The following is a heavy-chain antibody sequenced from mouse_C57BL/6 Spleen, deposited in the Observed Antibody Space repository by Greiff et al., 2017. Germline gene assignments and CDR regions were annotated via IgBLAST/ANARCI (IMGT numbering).Heavy chain of an antibody. Sequence: QVQLQQSGPGLVQPSQSLSITCTVSGFSLTSYGVHWVRQSPGKGLEWLGVICRGGSTDYNAAFMSRLSITKDNSKTQVFFKMTRLQADDTALYYGAKKRDGDFDVWGTGTTVTVSS. D-gene: IGHD3-3*01. CDR2: ICRGGST. CDR3: AKKRDGDFDV. V-gene: IGHV2-5*01. J-gene: IGHJ1*03. CDR1: GFSLTSYG.